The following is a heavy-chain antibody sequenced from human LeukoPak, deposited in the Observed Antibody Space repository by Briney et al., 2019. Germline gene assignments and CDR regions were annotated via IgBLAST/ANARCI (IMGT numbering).Heavy chain of an antibody. J-gene: IGHJ3*02. Sequence: AGGSLRLSCAASGFTFSSYAMHWVRQAPGKGLEWVAVISYDGSNKYYADSVKGRFTISRDNSKNTLYLQMNSLRAEDTAVYYCAREEIVVVPAAMGLGAFDIWGQGTMVTVSS. D-gene: IGHD2-2*01. CDR3: AREEIVVVPAAMGLGAFDI. V-gene: IGHV3-30-3*01. CDR2: ISYDGSNK. CDR1: GFTFSSYA.